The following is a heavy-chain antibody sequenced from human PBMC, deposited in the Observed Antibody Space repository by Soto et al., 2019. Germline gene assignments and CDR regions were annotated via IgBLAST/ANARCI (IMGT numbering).Heavy chain of an antibody. J-gene: IGHJ6*03. CDR1: GFSFSNYD. V-gene: IGHV3-21*01. D-gene: IGHD2-15*01. CDR3: ARGLGTYCSGSSCYYYYYYMDV. CDR2: IRTGSSYI. Sequence: EVQLVESGGGLVRPGGSLRLSCTASGFSFSNYDLNWVRQAPGKGLEWVSSIRTGSSYIYYADPVRGRFIISRDNAKNSLHLQMNSLRPEDTAVYYCARGLGTYCSGSSCYYYYYYMDVWGNGTTVTVSS.